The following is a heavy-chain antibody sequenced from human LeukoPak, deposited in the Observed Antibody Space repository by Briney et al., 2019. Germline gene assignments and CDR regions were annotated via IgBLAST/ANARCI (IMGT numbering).Heavy chain of an antibody. D-gene: IGHD1-1*01. CDR3: AKGQELDDGVFDS. CDR1: GITFSGYS. CDR2: IRTNGDTA. Sequence: GGSLRLSCVVSGITFSGYSMIWVRQAPGKGLEWVSTIRTNGDTAYNTDSVKGRFTISRDNSKNTLYLQMNSLRVEDTAIYYCAKGQELDDGVFDSWGQGTLVTVSS. V-gene: IGHV3-23*01. J-gene: IGHJ4*02.